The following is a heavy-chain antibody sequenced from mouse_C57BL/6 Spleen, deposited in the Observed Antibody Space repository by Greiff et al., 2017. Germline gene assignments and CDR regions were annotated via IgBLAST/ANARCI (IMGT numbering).Heavy chain of an antibody. CDR3: ARRGYDYYFDY. J-gene: IGHJ2*01. Sequence: VQLQQSGAELVRPGTSVKVSCKASGYAFTNYLIEWVKQRPGQGLEWIGVINPGSGGTNYNEKFKGKATLTADKSSSTAYMQLSSLTSEDSAVYFCARRGYDYYFDYGGQGTTLTVSS. CDR2: INPGSGGT. D-gene: IGHD2-4*01. V-gene: IGHV1-54*01. CDR1: GYAFTNYL.